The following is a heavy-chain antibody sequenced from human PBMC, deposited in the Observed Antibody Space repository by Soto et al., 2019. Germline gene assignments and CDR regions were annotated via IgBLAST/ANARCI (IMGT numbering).Heavy chain of an antibody. CDR2: IIPVFGTT. V-gene: IGHV1-69*13. J-gene: IGHJ4*02. CDR1: GGTFSNYI. CDR3: ARPSSSVGFFDY. D-gene: IGHD6-13*01. Sequence: GASVKVSCKASGGTFSNYIVTWVRQPPGQGLEWMGGIIPVFGTTNYAQKFQGRVTITADESTSTAYMELNSLRSEDTAVYYCARPSSSVGFFDYWGQGTLVTVSS.